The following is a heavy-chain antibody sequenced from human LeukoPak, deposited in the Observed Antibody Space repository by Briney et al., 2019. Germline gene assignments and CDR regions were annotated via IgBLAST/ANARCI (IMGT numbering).Heavy chain of an antibody. CDR1: GYTLTELS. CDR3: ATAYALRFLRYYYYGMDV. D-gene: IGHD3-3*01. J-gene: IGHJ6*02. CDR2: FDPEDGET. V-gene: IGHV1-24*01. Sequence: ASVKVSCKVSGYTLTELSMHWVRQAPGKGLEWMGGFDPEDGETIYAQKFQGRVTMTEDTSTDTAYMELSSLRSEDTAVYYCATAYALRFLRYYYYGMDVWGQGTTVTVSS.